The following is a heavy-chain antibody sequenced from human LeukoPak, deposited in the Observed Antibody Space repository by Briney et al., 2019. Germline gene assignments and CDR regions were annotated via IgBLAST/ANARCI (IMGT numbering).Heavy chain of an antibody. V-gene: IGHV4-59*08. CDR1: GGSISSYY. CDR3: ARAIMITFGGVIVDY. Sequence: PSETLSLTCTVSGGSISSYYWSWIRQPPGKGLEWIGCIYYSGSTNYNPSLKSRVTISVDTSKNQFSLKLSSVTAADTAVYYCARAIMITFGGVIVDYWGQGTLVTVSS. D-gene: IGHD3-16*02. CDR2: IYYSGST. J-gene: IGHJ4*02.